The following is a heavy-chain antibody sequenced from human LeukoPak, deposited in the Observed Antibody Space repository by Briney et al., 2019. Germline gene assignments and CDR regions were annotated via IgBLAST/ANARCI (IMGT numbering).Heavy chain of an antibody. CDR3: VRLQAVTGNFDY. CDR2: INFSGDT. CDR1: AGSLGSVRVY. J-gene: IGHJ4*02. D-gene: IGHD1-20*01. Sequence: SQTPSLTCTLSAGSLGSVRVYWGWIRQPPGQGLEWIETINFSGDTYNNPSPKRRVTISVDSSRNQFSLKLSAVTAADTALYYCVRLQAVTGNFDYWGQGALVTVSS. V-gene: IGHV4-39*07.